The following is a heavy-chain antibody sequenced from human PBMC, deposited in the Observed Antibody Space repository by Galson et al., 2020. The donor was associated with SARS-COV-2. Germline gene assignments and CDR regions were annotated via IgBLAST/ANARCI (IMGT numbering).Heavy chain of an antibody. V-gene: IGHV5-51*01. J-gene: IGHJ5*02. CDR3: ARRQGGYEVYNWFDP. Sequence: GESLKISCKGSGFIFGNYWIGWVRQTPAKGLEWMGMIFPGDSDTRYSPSFQGKVTISADKSISTAYLQWNSLKPSDTAIYYCARRQGGYEVYNWFDPWGQGTLVTVSS. D-gene: IGHD5-12*01. CDR1: GFIFGNYW. CDR2: IFPGDSDT.